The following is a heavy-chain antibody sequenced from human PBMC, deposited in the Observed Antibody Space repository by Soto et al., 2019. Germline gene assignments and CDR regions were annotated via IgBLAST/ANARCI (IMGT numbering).Heavy chain of an antibody. CDR1: DASIMRYS. CDR2: IYYSGST. D-gene: IGHD5-12*01. J-gene: IGHJ4*02. V-gene: IGHV4-59*01. CDR3: ARERRHGYNVVDY. Sequence: CTVWDASIMRYSCSSSRQPPGKGLEWIGYIYYSGSTNYNPSLKSRVTISVDTSKNQFSLKLSSVTAADTAVYYCARERRHGYNVVDYRGQGTLVT.